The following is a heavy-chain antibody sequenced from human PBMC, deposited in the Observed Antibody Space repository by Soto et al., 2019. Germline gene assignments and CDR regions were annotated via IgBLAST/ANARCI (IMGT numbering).Heavy chain of an antibody. Sequence: PGGSLRLSCAASGFTFSYGIHWLRQAPGKGLEWVAYISYDSSNKFYGGSVKGRFTISRDNSKNTQFLQMNSLRAEDTAVYYCAKLVIGYCSGNTCDDYWGQGTLVTVSS. J-gene: IGHJ4*02. V-gene: IGHV3-30*18. CDR3: AKLVIGYCSGNTCDDY. CDR1: GFTFSYG. CDR2: ISYDSSNK. D-gene: IGHD2-15*01.